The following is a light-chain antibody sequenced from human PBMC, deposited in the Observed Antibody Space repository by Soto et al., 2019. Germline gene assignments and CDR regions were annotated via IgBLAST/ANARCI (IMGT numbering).Light chain of an antibody. Sequence: EIVLTQSPATLSLSPGERATLSYRASQSVSSYLAWYQQKPGQAPRLLIYDASNRATGIPARFSGSGSGTDFTLTISSLEPEDCALYYCQQRSNWPPVTFGGGTKVEIK. CDR3: QQRSNWPPVT. J-gene: IGKJ4*01. CDR2: DAS. CDR1: QSVSSY. V-gene: IGKV3-11*01.